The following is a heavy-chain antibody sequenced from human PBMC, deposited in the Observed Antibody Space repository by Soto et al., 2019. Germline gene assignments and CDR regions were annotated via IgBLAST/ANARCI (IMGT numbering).Heavy chain of an antibody. J-gene: IGHJ4*01. Sequence: QVQLLESGGGVVQAGRSLRLSCAASGSTFGSNGMHWVRQAPGKGLAWVAVISNDGSNKIYAESVKGRFTIARDNSNNTLYLQMSSLSTEDTAVYYCGFGAPTVLSWGHGTVVVGS. D-gene: IGHD3-3*01. CDR2: ISNDGSNK. V-gene: IGHV3-30*03. CDR1: GSTFGSNG. CDR3: GFGAPTVLS.